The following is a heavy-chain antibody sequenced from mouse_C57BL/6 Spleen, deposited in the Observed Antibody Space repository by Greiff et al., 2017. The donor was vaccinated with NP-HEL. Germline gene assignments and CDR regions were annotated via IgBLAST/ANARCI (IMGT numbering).Heavy chain of an antibody. V-gene: IGHV1-85*01. CDR3: ARAITTVVANSYYFDY. CDR2: IYPRDGST. CDR1: GYTFTSYD. D-gene: IGHD1-1*01. Sequence: VQLQQSGPELVKPGASVKLSCKASGYTFTSYDINWVKQRPGQGLEWIGWIYPRDGSTTYNEKFKGKATLTVDTSSSTAYMELHSLTSEDSAVYFCARAITTVVANSYYFDYWGQGTTLTVSS. J-gene: IGHJ2*01.